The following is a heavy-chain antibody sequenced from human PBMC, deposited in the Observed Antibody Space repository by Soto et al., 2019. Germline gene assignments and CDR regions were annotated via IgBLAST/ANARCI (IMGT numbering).Heavy chain of an antibody. CDR3: ARGLGTIFGVVIRADY. J-gene: IGHJ4*02. V-gene: IGHV1-18*01. CDR2: ISAYNGNT. CDR1: GYTFTRYG. Sequence: QVQLVQSGAEVKKPGASVKVSCKASGYTFTRYGISWVRQAPGQGLEWMGWISAYNGNTNYAQKFQGRVTMTRDTSISTAYMELSRLRSDDTAVYYCARGLGTIFGVVIRADYWGQGTLVTVSS. D-gene: IGHD3-3*01.